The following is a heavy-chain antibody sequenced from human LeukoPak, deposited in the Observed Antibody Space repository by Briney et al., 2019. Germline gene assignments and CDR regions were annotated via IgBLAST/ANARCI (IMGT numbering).Heavy chain of an antibody. V-gene: IGHV3-30-3*01. J-gene: IGHJ4*02. CDR1: GFTFTTYS. CDR3: ARDRFDSSGWYWYIDY. CDR2: IPYDGRNT. Sequence: AGRSLRLSCSASGFTFTTYSMHWVRQAPGKGVEWGAGIPYDGRNTYHADSVKGRFTISRDNSKSTLYLQTNSLRAEDTAVYYCARDRFDSSGWYWYIDYWGQGILVTVSS. D-gene: IGHD6-19*01.